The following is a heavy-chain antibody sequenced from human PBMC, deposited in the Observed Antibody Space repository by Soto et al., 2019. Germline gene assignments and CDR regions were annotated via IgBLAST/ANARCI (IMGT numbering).Heavy chain of an antibody. CDR1: GASISGYY. J-gene: IGHJ5*02. CDR3: VIYGTKSSRDEFDT. D-gene: IGHD1-7*01. V-gene: IGHV4-4*07. Sequence: PAGTQSLTCTVSGASISGYYWSWIRKSAGKGLEWIGRIYATGTTDYNPSLKSRVMMSVDTSKKQFSLKLRSVTAADTAVYYCVIYGTKSSRDEFDTRGQ. CDR2: IYATGTT.